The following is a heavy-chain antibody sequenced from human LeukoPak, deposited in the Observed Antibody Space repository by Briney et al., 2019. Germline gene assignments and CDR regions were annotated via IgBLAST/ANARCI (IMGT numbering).Heavy chain of an antibody. CDR1: GFTFTSSW. D-gene: IGHD3-16*01. CDR3: AREGGHWDSLICGNWFDV. Sequence: GGYLRLSCAASGFTFTSSWMNWVRQVPGKGLVWVSCINGDGTTTSYADSVKGRFTISRDSARTTLYLEMNGLRADDTGIYYCAREGGHWDSLICGNWFDVWGQETLATVS. J-gene: IGHJ5*02. V-gene: IGHV3-74*01. CDR2: INGDGTTT.